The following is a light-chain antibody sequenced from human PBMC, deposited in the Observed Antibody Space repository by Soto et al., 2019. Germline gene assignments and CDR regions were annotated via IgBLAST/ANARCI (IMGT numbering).Light chain of an antibody. CDR1: QSVSTH. J-gene: IGKJ2*01. CDR3: LQYNDWPVYT. V-gene: IGKV3-15*01. CDR2: AAS. Sequence: EVVMTQSPGNVSVSPGERATLSCRASQSVSTHLAWYQRKPGQAPKLLIYAASIRVTGVSPRFSGSGSGTEFTLTISSLQSEDFGIYYCLQYNDWPVYTFGQGTKVDIK.